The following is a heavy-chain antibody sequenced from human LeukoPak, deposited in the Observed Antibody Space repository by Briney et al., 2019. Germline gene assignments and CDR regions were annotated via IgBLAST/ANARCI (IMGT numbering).Heavy chain of an antibody. CDR3: SRDGSGGHSWVWFDP. V-gene: IGHV4-59*01. CDR1: DVPISDSY. CDR2: IFYTEFT. D-gene: IGHD4-23*01. J-gene: IGHJ5*02. Sequence: WETLSLTCTVSDVPISDSYWSWIRQSPGKGLEWIGYIFYTEFTHYNPSLESRVTISVGTSKKHFSLRPKYVTAADTAGDYFSRDGSGGHSWVWFDPWAQGTLVSVSS.